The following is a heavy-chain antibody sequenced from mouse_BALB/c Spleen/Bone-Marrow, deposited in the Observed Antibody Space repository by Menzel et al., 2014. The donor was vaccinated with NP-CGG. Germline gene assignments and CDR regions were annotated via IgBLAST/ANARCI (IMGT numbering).Heavy chain of an antibody. CDR3: ARDSFLRSLYAMDY. J-gene: IGHJ4*01. CDR1: GFTFSSYG. D-gene: IGHD1-2*01. V-gene: IGHV5-6-3*01. Sequence: EVQGVESGGGLAQPGGSLKLSCAASGFTFSSYGMSWVRQTPDKRLELVATINSNGGRAYYPDSVKGRFTISRDNAKNTLYLQMSSLKSEDTAMYYCARDSFLRSLYAMDYWGQGTSVTVSS. CDR2: INSNGGRA.